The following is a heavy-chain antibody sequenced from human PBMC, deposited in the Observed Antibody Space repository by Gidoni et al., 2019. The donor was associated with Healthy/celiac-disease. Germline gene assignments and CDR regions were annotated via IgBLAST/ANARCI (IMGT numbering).Heavy chain of an antibody. Sequence: QVQLQQWGAGRLKPSETLTLTCAVDGGSFRGDYWSWSRQPPGKGLEWIGEINHSGSTNYNPSLKSRVTISVDTSKNQFSLKLSSVTAADTAVYYCASGVVVVAANYYYYGMDVWGQGTTVTVSS. V-gene: IGHV4-34*01. D-gene: IGHD2-15*01. CDR3: ASGVVVVAANYYYYGMDV. J-gene: IGHJ6*02. CDR1: GGSFRGDY. CDR2: INHSGST.